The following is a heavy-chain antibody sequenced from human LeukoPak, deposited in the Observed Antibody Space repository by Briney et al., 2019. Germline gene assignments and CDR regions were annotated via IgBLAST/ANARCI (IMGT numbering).Heavy chain of an antibody. CDR1: GGTFSSYA. D-gene: IGHD5-24*01. Sequence: GASVKVSCKASGGTFSSYAISWVRQAPGQGLEWMGGIIPIFGTANYAQKFQGRVTITTDESTSTAYMELSSLGSEDTAVYYCARISRDGYIFDYWGQGTLVTVSS. CDR3: ARISRDGYIFDY. J-gene: IGHJ4*02. CDR2: IIPIFGTA. V-gene: IGHV1-69*05.